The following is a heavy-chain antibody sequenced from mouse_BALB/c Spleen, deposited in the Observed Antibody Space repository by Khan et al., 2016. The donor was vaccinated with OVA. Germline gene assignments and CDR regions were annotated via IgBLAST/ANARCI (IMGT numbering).Heavy chain of an antibody. Sequence: VQLKESGPALVAPSQSLSITCTISGFSLTDYGVHWVRQPPGKGLEWLVVLWSDGSTTYNSALKSRLSISKDNSKSQVFLKMNSLQTDDTAVYYCARQPYYHYYVMDYWGQGTSVTGSS. D-gene: IGHD2-10*01. CDR2: LWSDGST. V-gene: IGHV2-6-1*01. CDR1: GFSLTDYG. CDR3: ARQPYYHYYVMDY. J-gene: IGHJ4*01.